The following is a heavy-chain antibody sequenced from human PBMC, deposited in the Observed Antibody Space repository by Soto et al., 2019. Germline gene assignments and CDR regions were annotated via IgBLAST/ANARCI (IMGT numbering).Heavy chain of an antibody. CDR1: GFTFRNYW. J-gene: IGHJ1*01. CDR2: TKPDGSGR. D-gene: IGHD3-16*01. Sequence: EVQVVESGGGLVQPGGSLRLSCAASGFTFRNYWMNWVRQAPGKGLEWVGNTKPDGSGRFYVDSVKGRFTISRDNAENLLYLQMDSLRDEDTAVYYCMPGGDASTWGQGTLVTVSS. CDR3: MPGGDAST. V-gene: IGHV3-7*01.